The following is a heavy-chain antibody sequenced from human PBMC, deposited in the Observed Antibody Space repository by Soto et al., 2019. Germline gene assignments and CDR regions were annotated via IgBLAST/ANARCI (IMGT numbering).Heavy chain of an antibody. CDR1: GFTFSSYG. CDR3: AKYERGWLQLSD. D-gene: IGHD5-12*01. J-gene: IGHJ4*02. Sequence: QVQLVESGGGVVQPGRSLRLSCAASGFTFSSYGMHWVRQAPGKGLEWMAVITYDGSNKYYADSVKGRFTISRDNSKNTMYLQMNSLRAEDTAVYYCAKYERGWLQLSDWGQGTLVTVSS. V-gene: IGHV3-30*18. CDR2: ITYDGSNK.